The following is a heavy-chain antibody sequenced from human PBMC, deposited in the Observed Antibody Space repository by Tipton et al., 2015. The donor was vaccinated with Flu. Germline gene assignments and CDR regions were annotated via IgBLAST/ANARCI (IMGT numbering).Heavy chain of an antibody. V-gene: IGHV4-59*01. Sequence: TLSLTCSVSGGSISGYYWSWIRQSPGKGLEWIGCVYYSGSTNYNPSLKSRATISIDPSKNHFSLNLTSVTTADTALYHCARLVHDDWSGQHYWYFDLWGRGTLVTVSA. D-gene: IGHD3-3*01. CDR1: GGSISGYY. CDR3: ARLVHDDWSGQHYWYFDL. J-gene: IGHJ2*01. CDR2: VYYSGST.